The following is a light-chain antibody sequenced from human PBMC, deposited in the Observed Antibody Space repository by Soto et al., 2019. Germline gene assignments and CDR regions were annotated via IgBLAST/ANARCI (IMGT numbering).Light chain of an antibody. CDR2: GAS. CDR1: QSVSSSY. CDR3: QQRHMWPIT. J-gene: IGKJ5*01. V-gene: IGKV3D-20*02. Sequence: EIVLTQSPGTLSLSPGESATLSCRSSQSVSSSYLAWYQQKPGQAPRLLIYGASSRATGIPPRFSGSGSGTDFTLTISSLEPEDSAVYYCQQRHMWPITFGQGTRLEIK.